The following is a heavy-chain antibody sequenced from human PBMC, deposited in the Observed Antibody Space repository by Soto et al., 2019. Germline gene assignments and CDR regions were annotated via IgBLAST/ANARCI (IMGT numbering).Heavy chain of an antibody. CDR2: IYYAGST. Sequence: SETLSLTCTVSGGSMISYYWSWIRQPPGRGLEWIGFIYYAGSTKYNPSLNSRVTISVDTSKNQFSLELTSVTAADTAVYYCAASCVGCGGFNYYGMDVWGQGTTVTVSS. D-gene: IGHD2-21*01. CDR1: GGSMISYY. J-gene: IGHJ6*02. V-gene: IGHV4-59*08. CDR3: AASCVGCGGFNYYGMDV.